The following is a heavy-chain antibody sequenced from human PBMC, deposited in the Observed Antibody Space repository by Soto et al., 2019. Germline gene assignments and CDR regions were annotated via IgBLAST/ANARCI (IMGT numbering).Heavy chain of an antibody. CDR3: ARDLVVVVAATYYYYYGMDV. CDR2: ISSSSSYI. Sequence: ESGGGLVKPGGSLRLSCAASGFTFSSYSMNWVRQAPGKGLEWVSSISSSSSYIYYADSVKGRFTISRDNAKNSLYLQMNSLRAEDTAVYYCARDLVVVVAATYYYYYGMDVWGQGTTVTVSS. J-gene: IGHJ6*02. CDR1: GFTFSSYS. V-gene: IGHV3-21*01. D-gene: IGHD2-15*01.